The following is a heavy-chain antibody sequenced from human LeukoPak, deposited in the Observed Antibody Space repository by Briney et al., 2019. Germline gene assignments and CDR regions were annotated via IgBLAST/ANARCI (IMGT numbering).Heavy chain of an antibody. V-gene: IGHV4-31*03. CDR3: ARGYGDYLQVPFDY. Sequence: SQTLSLTCTVSGGPISSGGYYWSWIRQHPGKGLEWIGYIYYSGSTYYNPSLKSRVTISVDTSKNQFSLKLSSVTAADTAVYYCARGYGDYLQVPFDYWGQGTLVTVSS. CDR2: IYYSGST. D-gene: IGHD4-17*01. J-gene: IGHJ4*02. CDR1: GGPISSGGYY.